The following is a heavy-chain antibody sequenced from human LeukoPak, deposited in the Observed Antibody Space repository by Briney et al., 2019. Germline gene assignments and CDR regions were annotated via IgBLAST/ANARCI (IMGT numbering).Heavy chain of an antibody. CDR3: ASHHGYTSTWPFDY. D-gene: IGHD6-13*01. CDR2: ISNSGSTI. Sequence: SGGSLRLSCAASGFTFSSYEMNWVRQAPGKGLEWVSYISNSGSTIYHADSVKGRFTISRDNAKNSLYLQMNNLRTDDTAVYYCASHHGYTSTWPFDYWGQGTLVTVSS. V-gene: IGHV3-48*03. CDR1: GFTFSSYE. J-gene: IGHJ4*02.